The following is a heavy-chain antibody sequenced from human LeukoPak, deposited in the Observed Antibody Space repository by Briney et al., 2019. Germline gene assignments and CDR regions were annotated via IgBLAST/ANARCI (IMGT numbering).Heavy chain of an antibody. CDR1: GXTFSSYS. V-gene: IGHV3-7*01. D-gene: IGHD6-13*01. Sequence: GGSLRLSCAASGXTFSSYSMSWVRQAPGKGLEWVANIKQDGSEKYYVDSAKGRFTISRDNAKNSLYLQMNSLRAEDTAVYYCATDLGSSRPNFWGQGILVTVSS. CDR3: ATDLGSSRPNF. CDR2: IKQDGSEK. J-gene: IGHJ4*02.